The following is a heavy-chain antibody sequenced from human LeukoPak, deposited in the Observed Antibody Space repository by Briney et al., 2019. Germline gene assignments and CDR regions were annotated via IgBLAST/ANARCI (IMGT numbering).Heavy chain of an antibody. CDR3: ARHPRHIVVVPAADQGWFDP. Sequence: PSETLSLTCTVSGGSISSSSYYWGWIRQPPGKGLEWIGSIYYSGSTYYNPSLKSRVTISVDTSKNQFSLKLSSVTAADTAAYYCARHPRHIVVVPAADQGWFDPWGQGTLVTVSS. D-gene: IGHD2-2*01. CDR1: GGSISSSSYY. V-gene: IGHV4-39*01. CDR2: IYYSGST. J-gene: IGHJ5*02.